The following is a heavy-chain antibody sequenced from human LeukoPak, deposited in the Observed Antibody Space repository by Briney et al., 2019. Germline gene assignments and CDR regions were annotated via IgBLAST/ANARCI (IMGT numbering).Heavy chain of an antibody. D-gene: IGHD5/OR15-5a*01. Sequence: TGGSLRLSCAASGFIFDDYAMHWVRQAPGKGLEWVSLISGDGGRTYYADSVKGRFTISRDNSKNSLYLQMNGLRTEDTALYYRTKDIGERGYSVHWGQGTLVTVSS. CDR3: TKDIGERGYSVH. CDR2: ISGDGGRT. V-gene: IGHV3-43*02. CDR1: GFIFDDYA. J-gene: IGHJ4*02.